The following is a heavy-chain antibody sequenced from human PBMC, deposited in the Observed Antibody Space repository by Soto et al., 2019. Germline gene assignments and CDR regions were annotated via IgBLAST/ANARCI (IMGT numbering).Heavy chain of an antibody. CDR1: GGSISSSSYY. D-gene: IGHD3-10*01. J-gene: IGHJ6*03. V-gene: IGHV4-39*07. Sequence: SETLSLTCTVSGGSISSSSYYWGWIRQPPGKGLEWVGSIYYSGSTYYNPSLKSRVTISVDTSKNQFSLKLSSVTAADTAVYYCASQRKFYYGSGSYYPRHALGYYYYMDVWGKGTTVTVSS. CDR3: ASQRKFYYGSGSYYPRHALGYYYYMDV. CDR2: IYYSGST.